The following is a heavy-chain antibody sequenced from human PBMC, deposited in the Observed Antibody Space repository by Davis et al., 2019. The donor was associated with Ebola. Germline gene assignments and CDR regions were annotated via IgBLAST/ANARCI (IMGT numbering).Heavy chain of an antibody. J-gene: IGHJ4*02. V-gene: IGHV3-74*01. CDR1: GFTFSSYW. CDR2: INSDGSST. Sequence: GESLKISCAASGFTFSSYWMHWVRQAPGKGLVWVSRINSDGSSTSYADSVKGRFTISRDNSKNTLYLQMNSLRAEDTAVYYCAKSTFGAVTYYFDYWGQGTLVTVSS. CDR3: AKSTFGAVTYYFDY. D-gene: IGHD3-16*01.